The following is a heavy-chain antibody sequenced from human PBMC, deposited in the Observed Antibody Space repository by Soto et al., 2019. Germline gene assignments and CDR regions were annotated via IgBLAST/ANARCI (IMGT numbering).Heavy chain of an antibody. CDR1: GGSISSGDYY. D-gene: IGHD3-22*01. CDR3: ARDRLSYYYDSSGFGPGASDI. V-gene: IGHV4-30-4*01. CDR2: IYYSGST. Sequence: SETLSLTCTVSGGSISSGDYYWSWIRQPPGKGLEWIGYIYYSGSTYYNPSLKSRVTISIDTSKNQFSLKLSSVTAADTAVYYCARDRLSYYYDSSGFGPGASDIWGQGTMVTVSS. J-gene: IGHJ3*02.